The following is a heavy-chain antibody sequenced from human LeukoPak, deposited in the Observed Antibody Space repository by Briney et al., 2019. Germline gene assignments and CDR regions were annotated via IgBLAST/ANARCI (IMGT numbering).Heavy chain of an antibody. CDR3: ARPGDDVYSSGWYVVDKSYYFDY. Sequence: ASVKVPCKASGYTFTSYGISGVRQPPGKGLDGMGWISAYNGNPNYAQKLQGRVTMTTDTSTSTAYMELRSLRSDDTAVYYCARPGDDVYSSGWYVVDKSYYFDYWGQGTLVTVSS. CDR2: ISAYNGNP. V-gene: IGHV1-18*01. J-gene: IGHJ4*02. D-gene: IGHD6-19*01. CDR1: GYTFTSYG.